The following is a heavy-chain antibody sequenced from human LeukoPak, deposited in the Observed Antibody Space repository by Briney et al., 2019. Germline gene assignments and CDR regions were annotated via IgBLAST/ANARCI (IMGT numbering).Heavy chain of an antibody. V-gene: IGHV1-18*01. CDR1: GYTFTSYG. Sequence: ASVKVSCKASGYTFTSYGISWVRQAPGQGLEWMGWISAYNGNTNYAQKLQGRVTMTTDTSTSTAYMELRSLRSDDTAVYYCARDHYYDSSGSAGDDWGQGTLVTVSS. CDR2: ISAYNGNT. D-gene: IGHD3-22*01. J-gene: IGHJ4*02. CDR3: ARDHYYDSSGSAGDD.